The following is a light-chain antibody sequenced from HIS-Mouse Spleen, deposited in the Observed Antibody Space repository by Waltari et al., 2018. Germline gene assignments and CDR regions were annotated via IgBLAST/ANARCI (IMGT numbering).Light chain of an antibody. J-gene: IGLJ3*02. CDR3: QVWDSSSDHPGV. Sequence: SYVLTQPPSVSVAPGQTARITCGGTNIGRKSVHCSQPKPGQAPVLVVYDDSDRPSGIPERFSGSNSGNTATLTISRVEAGDEADYYCQVWDSSSDHPGVFGGGTKLTVL. CDR2: DDS. CDR1: NIGRKS. V-gene: IGLV3-21*02.